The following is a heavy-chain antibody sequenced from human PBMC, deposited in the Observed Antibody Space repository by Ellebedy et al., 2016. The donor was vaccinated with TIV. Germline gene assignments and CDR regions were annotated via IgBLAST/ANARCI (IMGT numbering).Heavy chain of an antibody. J-gene: IGHJ2*01. V-gene: IGHV3-23*01. D-gene: IGHD7-27*01. Sequence: PGGSLRLSCAASGFTFRSYAMSWVRQAPGKGLEWVSGITTSGVSVYSGDSVKGRFSISRDTSKNTLYLQMNSLRVEDTAVYYCAKGLTGDRGGWGGYFDLWGRGTLVTVSS. CDR1: GFTFRSYA. CDR3: AKGLTGDRGGWGGYFDL. CDR2: ITTSGVSV.